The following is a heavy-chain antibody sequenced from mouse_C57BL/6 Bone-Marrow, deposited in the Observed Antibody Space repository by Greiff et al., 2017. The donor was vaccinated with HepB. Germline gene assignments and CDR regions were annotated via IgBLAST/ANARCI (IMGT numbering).Heavy chain of an antibody. CDR2: ISYSGST. D-gene: IGHD2-10*01. V-gene: IGHV3-1*01. J-gene: IGHJ2*01. CDR3: ARGVPLPFFYYFDY. CDR1: GYSITSGYD. Sequence: EVQLQESGPGMVKPSQSLSLTCTVTGYSITSGYDWHWIRHFPGNKLEWMGYISYSGSTNYNPSLKSRISITHDTSKNHFFLKLNSVTTEDTATYYCARGVPLPFFYYFDYWGQGTTLTVSS.